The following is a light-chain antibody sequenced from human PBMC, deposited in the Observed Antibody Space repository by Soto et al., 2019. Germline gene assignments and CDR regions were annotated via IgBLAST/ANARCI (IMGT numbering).Light chain of an antibody. Sequence: QSVLTQSASASASLGSSVKLTCTLSSGHSSYIIAWHQQQPGKAPRYLMKLEGSGSYNKGSGVPDRFSGSSSGADRYLTISNLQFEDEADYYCETWDSKTHVFGGGTKVTVL. CDR2: LEGSGSY. V-gene: IGLV4-60*02. J-gene: IGLJ3*02. CDR3: ETWDSKTHV. CDR1: SGHSSYI.